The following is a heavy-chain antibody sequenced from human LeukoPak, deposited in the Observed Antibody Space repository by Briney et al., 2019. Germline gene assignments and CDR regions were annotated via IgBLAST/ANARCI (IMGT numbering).Heavy chain of an antibody. J-gene: IGHJ4*02. CDR3: ARDTLIAAFDY. CDR2: IYTSGST. V-gene: IGHV4-61*02. D-gene: IGHD6-13*01. CDR1: GGSISSGSYY. Sequence: SETLSLTCTVSGGSISSGSYYWSWIRQPAGKGLEWIGRIYTSGSTDYNPSLKSRVTISVDTSKNQFSLKLSSVTAADTAVYYCARDTLIAAFDYWGQGTLVTVSS.